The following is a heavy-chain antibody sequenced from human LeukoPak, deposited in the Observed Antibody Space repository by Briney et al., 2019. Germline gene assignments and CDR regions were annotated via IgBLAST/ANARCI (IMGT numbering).Heavy chain of an antibody. Sequence: GASVKVSCKASGNTFSGYYMHWVRRAPGQGLEWMGWINPNSGATNYAQKFQGRVTMTRDTSISTAYMELSRLRSDDTAVYYCARQVPGGYWGQGTLVTVSS. CDR1: GNTFSGYY. CDR3: ARQVPGGY. CDR2: INPNSGAT. J-gene: IGHJ4*02. D-gene: IGHD3-10*01. V-gene: IGHV1-2*02.